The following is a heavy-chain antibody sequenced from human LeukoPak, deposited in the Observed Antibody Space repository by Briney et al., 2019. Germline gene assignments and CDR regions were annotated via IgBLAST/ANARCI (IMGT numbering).Heavy chain of an antibody. V-gene: IGHV3-33*01. CDR1: GFTFSSYG. D-gene: IGHD2/OR15-2a*01. CDR2: IWYDGSNK. J-gene: IGHJ1*01. Sequence: GRSLRLSCAASGFTFSSYGMHWVRQAPGKGLEWVAVIWYDGSNKYYADSVKGRFTISRDNSKNTLYLQMSSLRAEDTAVYYCARDPQIGAEYFQHWGQGTLVTVSS. CDR3: ARDPQIGAEYFQH.